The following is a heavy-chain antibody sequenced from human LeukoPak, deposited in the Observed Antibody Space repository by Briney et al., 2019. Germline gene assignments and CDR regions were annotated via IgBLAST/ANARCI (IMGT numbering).Heavy chain of an antibody. Sequence: SETLSLTCTVSGGSIRSGAYYWSWIRQPPGKGLEWIGYIYYSGSTYYNPSLKSRVTISVDTSKNQFSLQLTSVTAADTAVYYCARDKSGYYHDPYNWFDPWGQGTLVSVSS. CDR3: ARDKSGYYHDPYNWFDP. D-gene: IGHD3-3*01. V-gene: IGHV4-30-4*01. CDR1: GGSIRSGAYY. CDR2: IYYSGST. J-gene: IGHJ5*02.